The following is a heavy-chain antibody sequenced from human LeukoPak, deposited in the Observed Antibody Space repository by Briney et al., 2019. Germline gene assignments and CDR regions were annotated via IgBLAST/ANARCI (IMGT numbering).Heavy chain of an antibody. J-gene: IGHJ4*02. CDR3: AKEQWLRFVGYYFDY. D-gene: IGHD5-12*01. CDR2: ISWDGGST. Sequence: GGSLRLSCAASGFTFDDYTMHWVRQAPGKGLEWVSLISWDGGSTYYADSVKGRFTISRDNSKNSLYLQMNSLRTEDTALYYCAKEQWLRFVGYYFDYWGQGTLVTVSS. CDR1: GFTFDDYT. V-gene: IGHV3-43*01.